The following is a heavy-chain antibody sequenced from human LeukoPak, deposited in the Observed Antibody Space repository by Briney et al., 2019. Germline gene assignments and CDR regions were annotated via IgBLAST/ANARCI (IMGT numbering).Heavy chain of an antibody. CDR3: ARAKMFYYEGGTYYHAFDI. CDR1: GFTFDDYG. D-gene: IGHD3-22*01. CDR2: INWNGGST. J-gene: IGHJ3*02. Sequence: GGSLRLSCAASGFTFDDYGMSWVRQAPGKGLEWVSGINWNGGSTGYADSVKGRFTISRDNAKNSLYLQMNSLRAEDTAVYYCARAKMFYYEGGTYYHAFDIWGQGTMVTVSS. V-gene: IGHV3-20*04.